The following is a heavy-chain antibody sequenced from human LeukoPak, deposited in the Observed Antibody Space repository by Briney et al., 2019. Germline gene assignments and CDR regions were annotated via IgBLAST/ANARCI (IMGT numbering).Heavy chain of an antibody. CDR3: ARGNHIAAAGTS. J-gene: IGHJ4*02. V-gene: IGHV1-69*13. D-gene: IGHD6-13*01. CDR1: GGTFSSYA. CDR2: IIPIFGTA. Sequence: SVKVSCKDSGGTFSSYAISWVRQAPGQGLEWMGGIIPIFGTANYAQKFQGRVTITADESTSTAYMELSSLRSEDTAVYYCARGNHIAAAGTSWGQGTLVTVSS.